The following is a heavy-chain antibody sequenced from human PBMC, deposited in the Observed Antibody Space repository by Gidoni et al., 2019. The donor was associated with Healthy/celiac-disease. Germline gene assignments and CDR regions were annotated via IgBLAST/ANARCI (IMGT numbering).Heavy chain of an antibody. CDR1: GGSISSYY. J-gene: IGHJ4*02. CDR3: ARHEATVTTFDY. Sequence: QVQLQESGPGLVKPSETLSLTCTVSGGSISSYYWSWIRQPPGKGLEWIGYIYYSGSTNYNPSLKSRVTISVDTSKNQFSLKLSSVTAADTAVYYRARHEATVTTFDYWGQGTLVTVSS. CDR2: IYYSGST. V-gene: IGHV4-59*08. D-gene: IGHD4-17*01.